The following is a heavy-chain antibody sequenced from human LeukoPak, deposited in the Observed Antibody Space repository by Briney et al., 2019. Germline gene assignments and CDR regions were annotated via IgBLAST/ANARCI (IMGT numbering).Heavy chain of an antibody. Sequence: SVKVSCKASGGTFSSYAISWVRQAPGQGLEWMGGIIPIFGTANYAQKFQGRVTITADESTSKAYMELSSLRAEDTAVYYCAKVSCSSTSCYIRYYYYGMDVWGQGTTVTVSS. D-gene: IGHD2-2*02. CDR1: GGTFSSYA. V-gene: IGHV1-69*01. CDR3: AKVSCSSTSCYIRYYYYGMDV. CDR2: IIPIFGTA. J-gene: IGHJ6*02.